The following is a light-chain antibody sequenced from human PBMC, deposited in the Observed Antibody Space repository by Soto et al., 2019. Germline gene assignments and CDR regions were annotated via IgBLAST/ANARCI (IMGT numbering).Light chain of an antibody. CDR3: SSYAGSNNFV. CDR2: EVN. V-gene: IGLV2-8*01. J-gene: IGLJ2*01. Sequence: QSALTQPPSASGSPGQSVTISCTGTSSDVGGYNYVSWYQQHPGKAPKLMIYEVNKRPSGVPDRFSGSKSGNTASLTVSGLQAEDEADYYCSSYAGSNNFVFGGGTKVTV. CDR1: SSDVGGYNY.